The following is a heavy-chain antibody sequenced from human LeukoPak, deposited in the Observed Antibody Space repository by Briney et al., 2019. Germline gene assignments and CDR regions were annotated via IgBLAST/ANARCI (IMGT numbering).Heavy chain of an antibody. J-gene: IGHJ5*02. CDR2: INHSGST. Sequence: SETLTLTCAAYGRPFISYYWSWIRQPPGKELKWIREINHSGSTNYNPYLKSGVTISLDTSKIQISLKRSSVTAADTAVYYCAGGGIVTMVRGVIMPFDPWGQGTMVTVSS. V-gene: IGHV4-34*01. CDR1: GRPFISYY. CDR3: AGGGIVTMVRGVIMPFDP. D-gene: IGHD3-10*01.